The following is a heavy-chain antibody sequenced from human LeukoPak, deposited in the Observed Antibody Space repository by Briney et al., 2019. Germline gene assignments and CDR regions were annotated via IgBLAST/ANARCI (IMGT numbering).Heavy chain of an antibody. D-gene: IGHD3-10*01. V-gene: IGHV4-38-2*01. J-gene: IGHJ5*02. CDR1: GYSISSGYY. CDR2: IYHSGST. CDR3: ARGRVGFGELLSWFDP. Sequence: SETLSLTCAVSGYSISSGYYWGWIRQPPGKGLEWIGSIYHSGSTYYNPSPKSRVTISVDTSKNQFSLKLSSVTAADTAVYYCARGRVGFGELLSWFDPWGQGTLVTVSS.